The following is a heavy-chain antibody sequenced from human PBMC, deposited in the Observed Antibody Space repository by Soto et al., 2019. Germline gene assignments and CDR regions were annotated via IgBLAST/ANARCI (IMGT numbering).Heavy chain of an antibody. D-gene: IGHD2-2*03. V-gene: IGHV3-23*01. CDR3: EKDAARTNGWYYFDH. CDR2: MSNSGGDR. J-gene: IGHJ4*02. Sequence: GGSLRLSCAASGFSFSTYAMGWVRQAPGKGLEWVSVMSNSGGDRYYADSVKGRFTISRDNSENTLYLQMSSLRAEDTAIYYCEKDAARTNGWYYFDHWGQGALVTVYS. CDR1: GFSFSTYA.